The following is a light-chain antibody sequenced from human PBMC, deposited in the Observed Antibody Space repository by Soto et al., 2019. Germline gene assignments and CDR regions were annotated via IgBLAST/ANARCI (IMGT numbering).Light chain of an antibody. CDR2: AAS. CDR1: QDINNF. V-gene: IGKV1-39*01. CDR3: QQSYSTLT. J-gene: IGKJ4*01. Sequence: DIQMTQSPSSLSASVGARVTITCQASQDINNFLNWYQQKPGKAPKLLIYAASSLQSGVPSRFSGSGSGTDFTLTISSLQPEDFATYYCQQSYSTLTFGGGTKVDIK.